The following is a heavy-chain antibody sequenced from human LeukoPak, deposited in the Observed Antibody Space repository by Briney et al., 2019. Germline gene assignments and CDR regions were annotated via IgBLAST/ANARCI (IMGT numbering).Heavy chain of an antibody. Sequence: SETLSLTCTVSGGSISSGGYYWSWIRQHPGKGLEWIGYIYYSGSTYYNPSLKSRTTISVDTSKNQFSLKLSSVTAADTAVYYCARGPWYGWFDPWGQGTLVTVSS. J-gene: IGHJ5*02. CDR2: IYYSGST. CDR1: GGSISSGGYY. D-gene: IGHD6-13*01. V-gene: IGHV4-31*03. CDR3: ARGPWYGWFDP.